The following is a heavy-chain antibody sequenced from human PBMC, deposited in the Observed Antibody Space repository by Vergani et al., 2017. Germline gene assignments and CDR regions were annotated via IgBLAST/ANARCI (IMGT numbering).Heavy chain of an antibody. V-gene: IGHV3-15*07. CDR1: GFSFRNAW. CDR2: IKSTFDRGTT. D-gene: IGHD2-21*01. Sequence: EVQLVESGGGIVKPGGSLRLSFVASGFSFRNAWLNWVRRTPGKGLEWVGRIKSTFDRGTTDYAAAVKGRFTISRDDSKNTLFLQMNGLKTEDIGVYYCTTDPRYCGDCSCXWLRDHHYYGMDVWGQGTTVTVSS. J-gene: IGHJ6*02. CDR3: TTDPRYCGDCSCXWLRDHHYYGMDV.